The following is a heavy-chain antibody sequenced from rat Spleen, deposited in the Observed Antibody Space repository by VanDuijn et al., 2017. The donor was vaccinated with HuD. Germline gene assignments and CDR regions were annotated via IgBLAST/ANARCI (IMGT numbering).Heavy chain of an antibody. CDR3: TRGAGSPYYFDY. D-gene: IGHD5-1*01. CDR1: GFIFSKYD. V-gene: IGHV5-25*01. Sequence: EVQLVESGGGLVQPGRSMKLSCAASGFIFSKYDMVWVRQTPTKGLEWVAAISTGGGNPYYRDSVRGRFTISRDNAKSTLYLQMDSLRSEDTATYYCTRGAGSPYYFDYWGQGVMVTVSS. CDR2: ISTGGGNP. J-gene: IGHJ2*01.